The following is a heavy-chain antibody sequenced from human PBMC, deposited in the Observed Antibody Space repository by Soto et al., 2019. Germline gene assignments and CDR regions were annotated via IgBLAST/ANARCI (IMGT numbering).Heavy chain of an antibody. D-gene: IGHD1-26*01. Sequence: QVQLVQSGAEVKEPWASVTVSCRASGDRFTDYYMHWVRQAPGQGLEGMGWINPNSGVTKYAQKLQGWVTMTRDTSIRTVYMKLSRLRFDDTAIYYCARESGGARAPLDYYYFYMDVWGTGTTVTVSS. V-gene: IGHV1-2*04. CDR3: ARESGGARAPLDYYYFYMDV. CDR2: INPNSGVT. J-gene: IGHJ6*03. CDR1: GDRFTDYY.